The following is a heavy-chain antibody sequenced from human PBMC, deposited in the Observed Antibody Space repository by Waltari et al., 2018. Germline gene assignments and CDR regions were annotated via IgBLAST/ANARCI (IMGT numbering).Heavy chain of an antibody. V-gene: IGHV4-59*01. J-gene: IGHJ5*02. Sequence: QVQLQESGPGLVKPSETLSLTCTVSGGSISSYYWSWIRQPPGKGLEWIGYIYYSGSTNYHPSLKSRVTISVDTSKNQFSLKLSSVTAADTAVYYCARELTPTTVPHRGFDPWGQGTLVTVSS. CDR2: IYYSGST. D-gene: IGHD4-4*01. CDR3: ARELTPTTVPHRGFDP. CDR1: GGSISSYY.